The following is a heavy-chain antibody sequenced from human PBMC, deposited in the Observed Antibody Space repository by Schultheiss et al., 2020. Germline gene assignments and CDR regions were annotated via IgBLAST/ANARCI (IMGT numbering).Heavy chain of an antibody. CDR2: ISYDGSNK. CDR1: GFTFSSYG. Sequence: GESLKISCAASGFTFSSYGMHWVRQAPGKGLEWVAVISYDGSNKYYADSVKGRFTISRDNSKNTLYLQMNSLRAEDTAVYYCAKGLTTVYDYWGQGTLVTVSS. D-gene: IGHD4-17*01. CDR3: AKGLTTVYDY. J-gene: IGHJ4*02. V-gene: IGHV3-30*18.